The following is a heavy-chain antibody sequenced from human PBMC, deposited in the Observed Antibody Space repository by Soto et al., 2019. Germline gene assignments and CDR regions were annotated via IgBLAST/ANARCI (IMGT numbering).Heavy chain of an antibody. V-gene: IGHV3-30*18. Sequence: GGSLRLSCAASGFTFSSYGMHWVRQAPGKGLEWVAVISYDGSNKYYADSVKGRFTISRDNSKNTLYLQMNSLRAEDTAVYYCAKDLVGGVRYSYGMDVWGQGTTVTVSS. J-gene: IGHJ6*02. CDR1: GFTFSSYG. CDR3: AKDLVGGVRYSYGMDV. D-gene: IGHD1-26*01. CDR2: ISYDGSNK.